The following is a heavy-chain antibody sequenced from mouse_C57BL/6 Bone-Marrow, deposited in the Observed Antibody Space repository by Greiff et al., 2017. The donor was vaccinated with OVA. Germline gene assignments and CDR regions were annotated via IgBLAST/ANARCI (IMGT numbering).Heavy chain of an antibody. CDR2: IYPGDGDT. CDR1: GYAFSSYW. Sequence: QVQLQQSGAELVKPGASVKISCKASGYAFSSYWMNWVKQRPGKGLEWIGQIYPGDGDTNYNGKFQGKATLTADKSSSTAYMQLSSLTSEDSAVYGCARWVSDYARDYWGQGTSVTVSS. V-gene: IGHV1-80*01. J-gene: IGHJ4*01. CDR3: ARWVSDYARDY.